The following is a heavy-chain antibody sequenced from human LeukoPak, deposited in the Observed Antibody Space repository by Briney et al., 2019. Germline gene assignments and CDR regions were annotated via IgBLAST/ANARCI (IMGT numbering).Heavy chain of an antibody. CDR3: AKDKSQGFDY. Sequence: GGSLRLSCAASGFTFDDYTMHWVRQAPGKGLELVSLISWDGGSTYYADSVKGRFTISRDNSKNSLYLQMNSLRTEDTALYYCAKDKSQGFDYWGQGTLVTVSS. CDR2: ISWDGGST. J-gene: IGHJ4*02. CDR1: GFTFDDYT. V-gene: IGHV3-43*01.